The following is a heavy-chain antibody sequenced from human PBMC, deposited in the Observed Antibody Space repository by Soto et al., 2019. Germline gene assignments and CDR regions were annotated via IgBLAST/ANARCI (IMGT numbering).Heavy chain of an antibody. CDR1: GFPFRSYE. V-gene: IGHV3-48*03. J-gene: IGHJ6*02. Sequence: EVQLVEAGGAVVHPGGSLRLSFSFSGFPFRSYEMNWVRQAPGKGPEWVSYIRSSSDAIYYASSVKGRFTVARDNAKHSQYLQMNSLRAEDTAVYYCAILDFGDYLLSYGVDVWGQGTTFAVSS. CDR2: IRSSSDAI. CDR3: AILDFGDYLLSYGVDV. D-gene: IGHD4-17*01.